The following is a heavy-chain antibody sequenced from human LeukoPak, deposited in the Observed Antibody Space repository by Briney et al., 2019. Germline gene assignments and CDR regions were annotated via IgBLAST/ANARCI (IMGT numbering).Heavy chain of an antibody. CDR2: ISWNSGSI. V-gene: IGHV3-9*01. CDR3: AKDTLWFGELLTIDAFDI. Sequence: PGRSLRLSCAASRFTFDDYAMHWVRQAPGKGLEWVSGISWNSGSIGYADSVKGRFTISRDNSKNTLYLQMNSLRAEDTAVYYCAKDTLWFGELLTIDAFDIWGQGTMVTVSS. D-gene: IGHD3-10*01. J-gene: IGHJ3*02. CDR1: RFTFDDYA.